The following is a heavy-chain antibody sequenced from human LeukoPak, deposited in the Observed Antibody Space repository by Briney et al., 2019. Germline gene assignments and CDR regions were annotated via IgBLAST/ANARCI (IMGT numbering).Heavy chain of an antibody. CDR1: GYTFTSYD. V-gene: IGHV1-8*01. CDR3: ATDCSGGSCYSSWFDP. J-gene: IGHJ5*02. D-gene: IGHD2-15*01. Sequence: ASVKVSCKASGYTFTSYDVNWVRQASGQGLEWMGWMNPNSGNTGCAQKFQGRVTMTRNTSISTAYMELSSLRSEDTAVYYCATDCSGGSCYSSWFDPWGQGTLVTVSS. CDR2: MNPNSGNT.